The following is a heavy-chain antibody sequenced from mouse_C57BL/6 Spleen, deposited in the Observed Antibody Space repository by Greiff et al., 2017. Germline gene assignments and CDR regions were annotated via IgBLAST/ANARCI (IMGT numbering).Heavy chain of an antibody. CDR1: GFNFKDYY. Sequence: EVQLQQSGAELVKPGASVKLSCTASGFNFKDYYMHWVKQRTEQGLEWIGRIDPEDGETKYAPKFQGKATITTDTSSNTAYLQLSSLTSEDTAVYYCARRGLEYYFDYWGQGTTLTVSS. V-gene: IGHV14-2*01. CDR3: ARRGLEYYFDY. J-gene: IGHJ2*01. D-gene: IGHD3-3*01. CDR2: IDPEDGET.